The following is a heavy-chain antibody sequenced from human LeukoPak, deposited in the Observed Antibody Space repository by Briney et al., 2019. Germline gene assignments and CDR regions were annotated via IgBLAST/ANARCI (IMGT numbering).Heavy chain of an antibody. D-gene: IGHD6-13*01. V-gene: IGHV3-74*01. CDR3: ARRGAAAGTFDY. Sequence: QPGGSLRLSCAASGFTFSSYWMNWVRQAPGKGLVWVSRIKSDGSSTSYADSVKGRFTISRDNAKNTLYLQMNSLRAEDTAMYYCARRGAAAGTFDYWGQGTLVTVSS. CDR1: GFTFSSYW. J-gene: IGHJ4*02. CDR2: IKSDGSST.